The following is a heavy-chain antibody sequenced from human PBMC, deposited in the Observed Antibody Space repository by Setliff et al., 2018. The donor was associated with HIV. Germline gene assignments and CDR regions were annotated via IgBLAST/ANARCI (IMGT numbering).Heavy chain of an antibody. CDR1: GFMFNIYE. D-gene: IGHD3-10*01. CDR3: ARGYYGSDLQNGMDV. Sequence: GALRLSCAASGFMFNIYEMNWVRQAPGKGLEWVSTVGAVGSPKFYAESVKGRFTISKDNSENTLYLQMNSLRGEDTAVYFCARGYYGSDLQNGMDVWGQGTTVTVSS. J-gene: IGHJ6*02. CDR2: VGAVGSPK. V-gene: IGHV3-48*03.